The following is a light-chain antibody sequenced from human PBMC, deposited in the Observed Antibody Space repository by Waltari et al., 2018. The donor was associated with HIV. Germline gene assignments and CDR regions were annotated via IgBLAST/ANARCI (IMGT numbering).Light chain of an antibody. CDR2: AAS. Sequence: DIQMTHSPSPLSASIGDRVTITCRASQSVGTFVNWYQLKPGEGPKLLIYAASNLQSRVPSRFSGTGAGTQFALTRSSVQREDFANYVCRQSYSSSATFGQGTRLDIK. J-gene: IGKJ2*01. CDR1: QSVGTF. CDR3: RQSYSSSAT. V-gene: IGKV1-39*01.